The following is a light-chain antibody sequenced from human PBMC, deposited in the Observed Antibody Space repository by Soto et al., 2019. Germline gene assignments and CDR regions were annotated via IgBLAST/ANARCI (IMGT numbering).Light chain of an antibody. Sequence: EIVFTQSPGTLSLSPGERATLSCRASQSVSNNYLAWYQQKPGQAPRLLIYGASNRATGIPDRFSGSGSGTGFTLTISXLEPEDFAVYYCQQYGSSGTFGQGTKVDTK. CDR3: QQYGSSGT. CDR1: QSVSNNY. J-gene: IGKJ1*01. V-gene: IGKV3-20*01. CDR2: GAS.